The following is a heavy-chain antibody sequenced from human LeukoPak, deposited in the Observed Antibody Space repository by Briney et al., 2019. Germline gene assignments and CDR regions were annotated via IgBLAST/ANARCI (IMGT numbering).Heavy chain of an antibody. CDR1: GGSISGCSNYF. Sequence: PSETLSLTCTVSGGSISGCSNYFWGWIRQPPGKGLAWIGTIPSRGNTYYSPSLKTRVIISVDTSRTQFSMKLSSVTAADTAVYSGAKSFLHWLLYGGFYFDSWGQGTLVTVSS. D-gene: IGHD3/OR15-3a*01. V-gene: IGHV4-39*07. CDR2: IPSRGNT. J-gene: IGHJ4*02. CDR3: AKSFLHWLLYGGFYFDS.